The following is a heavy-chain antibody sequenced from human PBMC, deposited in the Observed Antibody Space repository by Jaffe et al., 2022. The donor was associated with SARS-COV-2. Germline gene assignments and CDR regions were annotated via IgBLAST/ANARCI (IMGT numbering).Heavy chain of an antibody. J-gene: IGHJ3*02. CDR1: GFPFISST. CDR3: AAEHNPYNDDVAGDAFGI. V-gene: IGHV1-58*02. D-gene: IGHD2-15*01. Sequence: QMQVVQSGPDVKKPGTSLKVSCKTSGFPFISSTMQWVRQARGQRLEWIGWIVLGSGNTNYAQKFQERVSITSDLSTETAYMELHSLRSDDTAMYYCAAEHNPYNDDVAGDAFGIWGQGTMVTVSS. CDR2: IVLGSGNT.